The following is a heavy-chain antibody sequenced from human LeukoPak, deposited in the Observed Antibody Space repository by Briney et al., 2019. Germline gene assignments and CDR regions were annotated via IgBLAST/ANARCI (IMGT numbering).Heavy chain of an antibody. J-gene: IGHJ6*02. CDR3: AKDIRGGSVYYYYYGMDV. Sequence: PGGSLRLSCAASGFTFDDYAMRWVRQAPGKGLEWVSGISWNSGSIGYADSVKGRFTISRDNAKNSLYLQMNSLRAEDTALYYCAKDIRGGSVYYYYYGMDVWGQGTTVTVSS. CDR1: GFTFDDYA. CDR2: ISWNSGSI. V-gene: IGHV3-9*01. D-gene: IGHD3-10*01.